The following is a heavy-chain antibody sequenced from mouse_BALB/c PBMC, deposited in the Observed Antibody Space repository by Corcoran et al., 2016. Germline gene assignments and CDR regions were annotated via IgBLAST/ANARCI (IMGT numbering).Heavy chain of an antibody. CDR1: GYSFTCST. CDR2: INPYNGGT. Sequence: EVQLPQSGPELVRTGASMKISCKDSGYSFTCSTMNWVKQSHGKNLEWIGLINPYNGGTSYNQKFKGKATLPVDKSSSTAYMELLSLTSEDSAVYYCAREYYGSSYVLAYWGQWTLVTVSA. V-gene: IGHV1-18*01. D-gene: IGHD1-1*01. J-gene: IGHJ3*01. CDR3: AREYYGSSYVLAY.